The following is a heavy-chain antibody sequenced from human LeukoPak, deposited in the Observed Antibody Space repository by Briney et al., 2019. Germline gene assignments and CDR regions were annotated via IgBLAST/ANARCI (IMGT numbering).Heavy chain of an antibody. CDR2: IDSSGSSI. Sequence: GGSLRLSCAASGFTFSSYEMNWVRQAPGKGLEWVSYIDSSGSSIHYADSVKGRFTISRDNAKNSLYLQMNSLRAEDTAVYYCAELGITMIGGVWGKGTTVTISS. J-gene: IGHJ6*04. CDR1: GFTFSSYE. D-gene: IGHD3-10*02. CDR3: AELGITMIGGV. V-gene: IGHV3-48*03.